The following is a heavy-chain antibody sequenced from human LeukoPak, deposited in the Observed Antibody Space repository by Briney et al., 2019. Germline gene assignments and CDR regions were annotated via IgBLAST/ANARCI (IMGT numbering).Heavy chain of an antibody. CDR3: AKEAPNQSPTYDSSGFYYRYFDY. J-gene: IGHJ4*02. CDR2: ISGSGHMT. Sequence: GGSLRLSCAASGFTYSSYAMNWVRQAPGKGLEWVSGISGSGHMTYYADSVKGRFTISRDNSKNTLYLQMNSLRAEDTAIYYCAKEAPNQSPTYDSSGFYYRYFDYWGQGTLVSVSS. CDR1: GFTYSSYA. V-gene: IGHV3-23*01. D-gene: IGHD3-22*01.